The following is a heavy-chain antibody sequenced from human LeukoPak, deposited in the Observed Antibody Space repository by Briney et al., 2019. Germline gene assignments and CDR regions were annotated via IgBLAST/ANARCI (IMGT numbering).Heavy chain of an antibody. CDR1: GFTFSSYG. Sequence: GRSLRLSCAASGFTFSSYGMHWVRQAPGKGLEWVAVISYDGSNKYYADSVKGRFTISRDNSKNTLYLQMNSLRAEDTAVYYCERGGGVWLSTARYWGQGTLVTVSS. J-gene: IGHJ4*02. V-gene: IGHV3-30*03. CDR3: ERGGGVWLSTARY. D-gene: IGHD3-9*01. CDR2: ISYDGSNK.